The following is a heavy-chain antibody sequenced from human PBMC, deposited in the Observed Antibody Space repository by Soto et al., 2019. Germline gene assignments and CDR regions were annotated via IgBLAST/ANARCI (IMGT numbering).Heavy chain of an antibody. CDR3: ARGPHYSIAGLSLYYGMDV. Sequence: GGSLRLSCAASGFTFSSYGMHLVRQAPGKGLEWVAVIWYDGSNKYYADSVKGRFTISRDNSKNTLYLQMNSLRAEDTAVYYCARGPHYSIAGLSLYYGMDVWGQGTTVTVSS. CDR2: IWYDGSNK. D-gene: IGHD4-4*01. V-gene: IGHV3-33*01. J-gene: IGHJ6*02. CDR1: GFTFSSYG.